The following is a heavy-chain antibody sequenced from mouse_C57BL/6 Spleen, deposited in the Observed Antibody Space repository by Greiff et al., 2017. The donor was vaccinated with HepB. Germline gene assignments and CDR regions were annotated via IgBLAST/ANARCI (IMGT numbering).Heavy chain of an antibody. V-gene: IGHV5-17*01. Sequence: EVQVVESGGGLVKPGGSLKLSCAASGFTFSDYGMHWVRQAPEKGLEWVAYISSGSSTIYYADTVKGRFTISRDNAKNTLFLQMTSLRSEDTAMYYCARGDYYGSSYNFDYWGQGTTLTVSS. CDR3: ARGDYYGSSYNFDY. CDR2: ISSGSSTI. CDR1: GFTFSDYG. D-gene: IGHD1-1*01. J-gene: IGHJ2*01.